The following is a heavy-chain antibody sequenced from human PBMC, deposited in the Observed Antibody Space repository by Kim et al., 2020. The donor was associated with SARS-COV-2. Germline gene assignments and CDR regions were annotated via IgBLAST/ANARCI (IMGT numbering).Heavy chain of an antibody. Sequence: SETLSLTCTVSGGSISSYYWSWIRQPPGKGLEWIGYIYYSGSTNYNPSLKSRVTISVDTSKNQFSLKLSSVTAADTAVYYCARDNVYYDILTGYYRHYYYGMDVWGQGTTVTVSS. CDR1: GGSISSYY. J-gene: IGHJ6*02. V-gene: IGHV4-59*01. CDR3: ARDNVYYDILTGYYRHYYYGMDV. CDR2: IYYSGST. D-gene: IGHD3-9*01.